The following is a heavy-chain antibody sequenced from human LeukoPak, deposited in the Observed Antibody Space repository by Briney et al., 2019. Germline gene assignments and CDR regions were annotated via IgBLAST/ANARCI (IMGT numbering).Heavy chain of an antibody. V-gene: IGHV3-74*01. J-gene: IGHJ4*02. D-gene: IGHD2-21*02. CDR2: INTDGDRT. Sequence: PGGSRRLSCAASGFTLFSYEMQWVRQAPGKGLVWVSRINTDGDRTSYADSVKGRFTISRDNAKNTLYLQVNSLRAEDTAVYYCARELPREVTLDYWGQGTLVTVSS. CDR1: GFTLFSYE. CDR3: ARELPREVTLDY.